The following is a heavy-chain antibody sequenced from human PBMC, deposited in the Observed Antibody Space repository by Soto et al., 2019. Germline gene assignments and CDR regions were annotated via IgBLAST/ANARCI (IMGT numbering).Heavy chain of an antibody. CDR1: GGSISSYY. CDR2: IYYSGST. Sequence: QVQLQESGPGLVKPSETLSLTCTVSGGSISSYYWSWIRQPPGKGLEWIGYIYYSGSTNYNPSLESRVTISVDTSKNQFSLKLSSVTAADTAVYYCARGLPDYGLIFDYWGQGTLVTVSS. V-gene: IGHV4-59*01. CDR3: ARGLPDYGLIFDY. D-gene: IGHD4-17*01. J-gene: IGHJ4*02.